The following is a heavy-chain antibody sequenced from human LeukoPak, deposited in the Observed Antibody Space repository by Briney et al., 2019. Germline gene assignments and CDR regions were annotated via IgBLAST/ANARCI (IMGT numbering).Heavy chain of an antibody. CDR2: IGVDGSKK. CDR3: VVVLVPAAVWQFDL. CDR1: GFTFINHG. J-gene: IGHJ2*01. Sequence: GGSLRLSCAASGFTFINHGFHWVRQAPGKGLEWVALIGVDGSKKYYADSLKGRITVSRDNSRNTLDLQMSSLRVEDTSVYYCVVVLVPAAVWQFDLWGRGTLVTVSS. D-gene: IGHD2-2*01. V-gene: IGHV3-33*03.